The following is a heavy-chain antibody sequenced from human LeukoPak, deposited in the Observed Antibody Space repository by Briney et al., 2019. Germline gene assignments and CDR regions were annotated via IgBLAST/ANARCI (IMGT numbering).Heavy chain of an antibody. CDR3: ARPATVTTSFWYFDL. CDR1: GGSISTSSYY. CDR2: IFYNGST. D-gene: IGHD4-17*01. Sequence: SETLSLTCTISGGSISTSSYYWGWIRQPPGKGLEWIGSIFYNGSTYYNPSLKSRVTISVDTSKNQFSLNLSSVTAADTAVYYCARPATVTTSFWYFDLWGRGTLVTVSS. V-gene: IGHV4-39*01. J-gene: IGHJ2*01.